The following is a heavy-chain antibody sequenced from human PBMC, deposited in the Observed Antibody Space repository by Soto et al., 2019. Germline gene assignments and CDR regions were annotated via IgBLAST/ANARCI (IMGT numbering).Heavy chain of an antibody. CDR1: GFAFNNYG. D-gene: IGHD2-2*01. CDR2: ISKSDYT. CDR3: AREDSIIIPAVSDF. J-gene: IGHJ4*02. V-gene: IGHV3-21*01. Sequence: PGGSLRLSCIVSGFAFNNYGINWVRKAPGKGLEWVSSISKSDYTYYSDSVKGRFTISRDNAKNSVSLQMNTLRVEDTAVYYCAREDSIIIPAVSDFWGQGTLVTVSS.